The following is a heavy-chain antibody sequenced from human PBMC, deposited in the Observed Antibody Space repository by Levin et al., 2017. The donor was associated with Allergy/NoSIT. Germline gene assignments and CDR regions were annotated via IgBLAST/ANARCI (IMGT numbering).Heavy chain of an antibody. V-gene: IGHV4-30-4*01. Sequence: TLSLTCTVSGGSISSRDYYWSWIRQPPGKGLEWIGYIYYTGRTYYSPSLQSRLSISVDTSNNHFSLKLSSVTAADTAVYYCARATPTNTFEIWGQGTMVTVSS. CDR3: ARATPTNTFEI. CDR2: IYYTGRT. CDR1: GGSISSRDYY. J-gene: IGHJ3*02.